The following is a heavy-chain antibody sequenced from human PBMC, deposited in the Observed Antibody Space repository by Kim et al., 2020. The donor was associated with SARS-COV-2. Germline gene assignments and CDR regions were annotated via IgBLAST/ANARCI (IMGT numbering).Heavy chain of an antibody. CDR2: ISYDGSNK. CDR3: ATSPPIVATTFTQYYYYGMDV. V-gene: IGHV3-30*03. CDR1: GFTFSSYG. D-gene: IGHD5-12*01. J-gene: IGHJ6*02. Sequence: GGSLRLSCAASGFTFSSYGMHWVRQAPGKGLEWVAVISYDGSNKYYADSVKGRFTISRDNSKNMLYLQMNSMTVEDTAVYYCATSPPIVATTFTQYYYYGMDVWGQGTTVTVSS.